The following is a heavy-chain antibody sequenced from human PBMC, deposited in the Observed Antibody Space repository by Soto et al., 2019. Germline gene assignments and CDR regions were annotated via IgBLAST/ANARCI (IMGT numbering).Heavy chain of an antibody. J-gene: IGHJ4*02. Sequence: QVQLQESGPGLVKPSETLSLTCTVSGGSVSSGSYYWSWIRQPPGKGLEWIGYIYYSGSTNYNPSLKSRVTISVDTSKNQFSLKLSSVAAADTAVYYCAREGPIGLHGAIPRSIYWGQGTLVTVSS. D-gene: IGHD2-2*02. CDR3: AREGPIGLHGAIPRSIY. V-gene: IGHV4-61*01. CDR2: IYYSGST. CDR1: GGSVSSGSYY.